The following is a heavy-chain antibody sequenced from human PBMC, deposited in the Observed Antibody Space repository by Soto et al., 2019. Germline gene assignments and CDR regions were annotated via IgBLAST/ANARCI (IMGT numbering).Heavy chain of an antibody. CDR2: IYWDDDK. V-gene: IGHV2-5*02. CDR3: AHGSGWLSDY. J-gene: IGHJ4*02. CDR1: GFSLSSPAVG. Sequence: QITLKESGPTLVKPTQTLTLTCTFSGFSLSSPAVGVNWIRQPPGKALEWLALIYWDDDKQYSPSLRSRRTITKDTSKNQVVLTMSNVEPVDTATYYCAHGSGWLSDYWGQGTLVTVSS. D-gene: IGHD6-19*01.